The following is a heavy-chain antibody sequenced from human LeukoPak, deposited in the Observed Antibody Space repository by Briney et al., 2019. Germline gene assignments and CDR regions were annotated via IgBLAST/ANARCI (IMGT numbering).Heavy chain of an antibody. Sequence: GGSLRLSCAASGFTFSSYAMSWVRQAPGKGLEWVSAISGSGGSTYYADSVKGRFTISRDNSKNTLYLQMNSLRAEDTAVYYCAKTEGDIYYDSSGYFDASDIWGQGTMVTVSS. D-gene: IGHD3-22*01. V-gene: IGHV3-23*01. J-gene: IGHJ3*02. CDR3: AKTEGDIYYDSSGYFDASDI. CDR2: ISGSGGST. CDR1: GFTFSSYA.